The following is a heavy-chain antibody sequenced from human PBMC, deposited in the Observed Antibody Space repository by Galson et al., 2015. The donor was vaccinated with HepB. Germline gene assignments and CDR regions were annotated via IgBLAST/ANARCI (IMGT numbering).Heavy chain of an antibody. D-gene: IGHD3-22*01. CDR3: AKAGYYYDSSGYYQLDY. CDR1: GGTFSSYT. Sequence: SVKVSCKASGGTFSSYTIIWVRQAPGQGLEWMGGIIPIFGTANYAQKFQGRVTITADESTSTAYMELSSLRSEDTAVYYCAKAGYYYDSSGYYQLDYWGQGTLVTVSS. CDR2: IIPIFGTA. J-gene: IGHJ4*02. V-gene: IGHV1-69*13.